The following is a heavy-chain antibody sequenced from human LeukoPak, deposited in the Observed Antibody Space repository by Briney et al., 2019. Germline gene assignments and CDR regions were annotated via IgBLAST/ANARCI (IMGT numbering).Heavy chain of an antibody. V-gene: IGHV3-33*01. CDR3: ARLGSGWSFDH. Sequence: PGRPLRLSCAASGFTFTSYGIDWVRQAPGKGLEWVAVIWYDGSEKYYADSVKGRFTISRDQSKNTAYLQMNSLRAEDTAVYYCARLGSGWSFDHWGQGALVTVSS. CDR2: IWYDGSEK. CDR1: GFTFTSYG. D-gene: IGHD6-19*01. J-gene: IGHJ4*02.